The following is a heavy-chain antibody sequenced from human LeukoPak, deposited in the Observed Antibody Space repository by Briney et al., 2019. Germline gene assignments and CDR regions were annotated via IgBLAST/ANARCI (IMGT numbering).Heavy chain of an antibody. J-gene: IGHJ4*02. D-gene: IGHD2-2*01. Sequence: SETLSLTCTVSGGSISSYYWSWIRQPPGKGLEWIGYIYTSGSTNYNPSLKSRVTISVDTSKNQSSLKLSSVTAADTAVYYCASSPDIVVVPAAPGHFDYWGQGTLVTVSS. CDR3: ASSPDIVVVPAAPGHFDY. V-gene: IGHV4-4*09. CDR2: IYTSGST. CDR1: GGSISSYY.